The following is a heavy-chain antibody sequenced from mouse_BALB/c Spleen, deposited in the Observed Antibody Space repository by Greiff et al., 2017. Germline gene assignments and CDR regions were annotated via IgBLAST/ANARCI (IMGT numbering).Heavy chain of an antibody. V-gene: IGHV1-69*01. D-gene: IGHD2-14*01. J-gene: IGHJ1*01. Sequence: QVQLQQSGAELVMPGASVKMSCKASGYTFTDYWMHWVKQRPGQGLEWIGAIDTSDSYTSYNQKFKGKATLTVDESSSTAYMQLSSLTSEDSAVYYCARGSYYRYWYFDVWGAGTTVTVSS. CDR2: IDTSDSYT. CDR1: GYTFTDYW. CDR3: ARGSYYRYWYFDV.